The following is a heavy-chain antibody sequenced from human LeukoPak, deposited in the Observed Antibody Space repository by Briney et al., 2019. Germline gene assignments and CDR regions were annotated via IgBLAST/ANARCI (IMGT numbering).Heavy chain of an antibody. CDR3: ARDSITTGGTVYNWFDP. D-gene: IGHD1-14*01. Sequence: PGGSLRLSCAASGFTFSSYAMHWVRQAPGKGLEWVAVISYDGSNKYYADSVKGRFTISRDNSKNTLYLQMNSLRAEDTAVYYCARDSITTGGTVYNWFDPWGQGTLVTVSS. CDR2: ISYDGSNK. V-gene: IGHV3-30-3*01. CDR1: GFTFSSYA. J-gene: IGHJ5*02.